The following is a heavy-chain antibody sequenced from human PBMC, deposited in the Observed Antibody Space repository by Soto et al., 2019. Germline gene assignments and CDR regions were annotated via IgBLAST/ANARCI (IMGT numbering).Heavy chain of an antibody. CDR2: IDPSDSYT. D-gene: IGHD6-13*01. V-gene: IGHV5-10-1*01. CDR3: AVIAAAGRDY. CDR1: GYNFTTYW. Sequence: GESLKISWKDSGYNFTTYWISWVRQMPGKGLEWMGRIDPSDSYTNYSPSFQGHVTISAHKSISTAYLQWSSLKALDTAMYYCAVIAAAGRDYWGQGTLATVS. J-gene: IGHJ4*02.